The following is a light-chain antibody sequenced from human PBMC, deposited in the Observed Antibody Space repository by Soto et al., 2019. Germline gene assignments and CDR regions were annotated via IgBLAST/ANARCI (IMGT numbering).Light chain of an antibody. Sequence: DIVLTQSPATVSLSPGERAALSCRASQSVGSYLAWYQQKPGQAPRLVIYDASARATGIPARFSGSGSGTDFTLTISSLEPEDFAVYYCQQRSNWPPDFGGGTKVEIK. CDR3: QQRSNWPPD. CDR2: DAS. V-gene: IGKV3-11*01. CDR1: QSVGSY. J-gene: IGKJ4*01.